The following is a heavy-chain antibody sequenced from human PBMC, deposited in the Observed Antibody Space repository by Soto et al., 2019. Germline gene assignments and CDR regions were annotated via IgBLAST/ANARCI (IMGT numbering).Heavy chain of an antibody. D-gene: IGHD3-9*01. CDR3: ARDYDTSRGDWAYYGIDV. V-gene: IGHV3-66*01. J-gene: IGHJ6*02. CDR1: GLTVSTNY. Sequence: EVQLVESGGGLVQPGGSLRISCAASGLTVSTNYMSWVRQAPGMGLEWVSIIYYGGTTYYADSVKGRFTISRDDSKNTLYLQMHSLRAEDTAVYYCARDYDTSRGDWAYYGIDVWGQGTTVTVSS. CDR2: IYYGGTT.